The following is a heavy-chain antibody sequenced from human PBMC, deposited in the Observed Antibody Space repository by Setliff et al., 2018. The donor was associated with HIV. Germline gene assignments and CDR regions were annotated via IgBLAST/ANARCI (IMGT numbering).Heavy chain of an antibody. Sequence: PGGSLRLSCAASGFTFSSYAMHWVRQSPGKGLEWMAVISYDETDKYYADSVKGRFTSSRDNSKNMLYLQMNSLRAEDTAVYYCAKDGQRVGYGSDFDYWGQGTLVTVSS. CDR1: GFTFSSYA. CDR3: AKDGQRVGYGSDFDY. CDR2: ISYDETDK. J-gene: IGHJ4*02. V-gene: IGHV3-30*04. D-gene: IGHD6-25*01.